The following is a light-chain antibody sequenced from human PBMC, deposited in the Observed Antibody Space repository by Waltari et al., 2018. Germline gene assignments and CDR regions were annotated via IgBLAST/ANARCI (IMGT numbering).Light chain of an antibody. CDR3: ASWDGSLGGVI. CDR2: RNN. CDR1: NSNIGNHY. J-gene: IGLJ2*01. Sequence: QSVLSQPPSASGTPGQRVTISCSGRNSNIGNHYVYWYHQLPGTAPKLLIYRNNHRPSGVPDRFSGSKSGTSASLAISGLRSEDEADYYCASWDGSLGGVIFGGGTKLTVL. V-gene: IGLV1-47*01.